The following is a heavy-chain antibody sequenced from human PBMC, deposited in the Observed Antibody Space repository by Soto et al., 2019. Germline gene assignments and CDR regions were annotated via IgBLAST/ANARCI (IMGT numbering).Heavy chain of an antibody. J-gene: IGHJ4*02. V-gene: IGHV3-23*01. CDR1: GFTFSSYA. CDR3: ARRGSGSYYDY. Sequence: EVQLLESGGGLVQPEGSLRLSCAASGFTFSSYAMRWVRQAPVKGLEWVSAISGSGGSTYYADSVKGRFTISRDNSKNTLYLQMNSLRAEDTAVYYFARRGSGSYYDYWGQGTLVTVSS. CDR2: ISGSGGST. D-gene: IGHD1-26*01.